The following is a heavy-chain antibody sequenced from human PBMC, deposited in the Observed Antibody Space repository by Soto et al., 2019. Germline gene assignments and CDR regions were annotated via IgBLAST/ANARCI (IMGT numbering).Heavy chain of an antibody. J-gene: IGHJ4*02. CDR2: VLPFLDIT. CDR3: ARDSDNSNWPNFDS. D-gene: IGHD6-13*01. Sequence: QVQLVQSGSEVKKPGSSVRVSCKTSGDTFSIYTISWVRQAPGQGLEWMGRVLPFLDITSYSQRFQGRVTITADIATTTAYMELTSLRSEDTAVYYCARDSDNSNWPNFDSWGQGTLVTVSS. CDR1: GDTFSIYT. V-gene: IGHV1-69*02.